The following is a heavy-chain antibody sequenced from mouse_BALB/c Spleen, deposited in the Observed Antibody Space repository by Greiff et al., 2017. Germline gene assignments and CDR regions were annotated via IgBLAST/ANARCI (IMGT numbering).Heavy chain of an antibody. J-gene: IGHJ2*01. V-gene: IGHV1-14*01. CDR3: ARNTLYLYYFDY. D-gene: IGHD5-5*01. Sequence: VHVKQSGPELVKPGASVKMSCKASGYTFTSYVMHWVKQKPGQGLEWIGYINPYNDGTKYNEKFKGKATLTSDKSSSTAYMELSSLTSEDSAVYYCARNTLYLYYFDYWGQGTTLTVSS. CDR1: GYTFTSYV. CDR2: INPYNDGT.